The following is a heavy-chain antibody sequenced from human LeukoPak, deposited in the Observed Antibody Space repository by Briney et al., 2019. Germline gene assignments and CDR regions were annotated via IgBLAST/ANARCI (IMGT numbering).Heavy chain of an antibody. Sequence: SETLSLTCAVYGGSFSGYYWSWIRQPAGKGLEWIGRIYTSGSTNYNPSLKSRVTMSVDTSKNQFSLKLSSVTAADTAVYYCARGFGDYCSSTSCYGDYWGQGTLVTVSS. CDR2: IYTSGST. CDR3: ARGFGDYCSSTSCYGDY. D-gene: IGHD2-2*01. J-gene: IGHJ4*02. CDR1: GGSFSGYY. V-gene: IGHV4-59*10.